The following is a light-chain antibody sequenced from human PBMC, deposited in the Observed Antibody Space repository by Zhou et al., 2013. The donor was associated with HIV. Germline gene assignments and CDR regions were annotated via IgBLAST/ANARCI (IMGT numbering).Light chain of an antibody. CDR1: QSVSSSY. J-gene: IGKJ1*01. CDR2: GAS. Sequence: EIVLTQSPGTLSLSPGERATLSCRASQSVSSSYLAWYQLKPGQAPRLLIYGASTRASGIPARFIGSGSGTEFTLTISSLQSEDFAFYYCLQYNNWPQTFGQGTKVEIK. V-gene: IGKV3-15*01. CDR3: LQYNNWPQT.